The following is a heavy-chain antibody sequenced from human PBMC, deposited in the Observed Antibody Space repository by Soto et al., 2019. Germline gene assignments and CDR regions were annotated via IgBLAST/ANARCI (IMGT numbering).Heavy chain of an antibody. V-gene: IGHV4-59*01. Sequence: SGSLSLTCTASGSSISSYYRSWILQPPGKGLEWLGYIYYSGSTNYNPSLKSRVTISVDTSKNQFSLKLSSVTAPDTAVYYCATSLPPEAYSCYAYWFDACRELTLVT. J-gene: IGHJ5*02. CDR2: IYYSGST. CDR1: GSSISSYY. CDR3: ATSLPPEAYSCYAYWFDA. D-gene: IGHD5-12*01.